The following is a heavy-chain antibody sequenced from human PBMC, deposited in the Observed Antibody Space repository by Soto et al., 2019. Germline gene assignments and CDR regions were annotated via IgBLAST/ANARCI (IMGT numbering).Heavy chain of an antibody. CDR3: AKRGGYSNGKFDY. J-gene: IGHJ4*02. V-gene: IGHV1-18*01. Sequence: QVQLVQSGAEVKKPGASVKVSCKASGYTFTSYGISWVRQAPGQGLEWMGWITAYNGNTNYAQKLQDRVTMTTDTCTSTANMELRSLRSDDTAVYYCAKRGGYSNGKFDYWGQGTLVTVSS. CDR2: ITAYNGNT. CDR1: GYTFTSYG. D-gene: IGHD5-18*01.